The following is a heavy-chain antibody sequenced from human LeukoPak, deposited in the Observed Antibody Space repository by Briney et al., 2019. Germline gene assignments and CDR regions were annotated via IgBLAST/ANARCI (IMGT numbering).Heavy chain of an antibody. CDR1: GGSFSGYY. V-gene: IGHV4-34*01. D-gene: IGHD5-12*01. J-gene: IGHJ6*02. CDR2: INHSGST. CDR3: ARTLYSGYDYYYYYGMDV. Sequence: SETLSLTCAVYGGSFSGYYWSWIRQPPGKGLEWIGEINHSGSTNYNPSLKSRVTISVDTSKNQFSLKLSSVTAADTAVYYCARTLYSGYDYYYYYGMDVWGQGTTVTVSS.